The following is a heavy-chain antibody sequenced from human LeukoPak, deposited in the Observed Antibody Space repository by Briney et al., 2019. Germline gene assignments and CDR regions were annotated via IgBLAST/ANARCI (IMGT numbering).Heavy chain of an antibody. CDR3: ARGPPWRGFDI. V-gene: IGHV1-8*01. D-gene: IGHD5-24*01. CDR2: MNPNSGNT. Sequence: ASVKLSCTASGFTFTSDEMNWLRQATGQGLEWMGWMNPNSGNTAYAQNFQGRVTMTRDTSISTAFMELSSLRSEDTAVYYCARGPPWRGFDIWGQGTMVTVSS. J-gene: IGHJ3*02. CDR1: GFTFTSDE.